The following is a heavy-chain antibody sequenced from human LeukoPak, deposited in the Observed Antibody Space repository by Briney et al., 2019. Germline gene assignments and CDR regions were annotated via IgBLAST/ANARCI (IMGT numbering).Heavy chain of an antibody. V-gene: IGHV3-53*01. CDR1: GFTVSSNY. CDR2: IYSGGST. D-gene: IGHD1-26*01. J-gene: IGHJ4*02. CDR3: AREPTSGGYFDY. Sequence: GGSLRLACAASGFTVSSNYMSWVRQAPGKGREWVSVIYSGGSTYYADSVKGRFTISRDNSKNTLYLQMNSLRAEDTAVYYCAREPTSGGYFDYWGQGTLVTVSS.